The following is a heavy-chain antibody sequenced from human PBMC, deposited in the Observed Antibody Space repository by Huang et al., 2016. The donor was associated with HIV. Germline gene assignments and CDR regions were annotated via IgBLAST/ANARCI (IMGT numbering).Heavy chain of an antibody. V-gene: IGHV1-69*13. CDR1: GGTFSTNA. CDR3: ARQPYCGGDCAHYYYFYMDV. J-gene: IGHJ6*03. Sequence: QVQLVQSGAEVKRPGASVKVSCRASGGTFSTNAVSWVRQAPGQGLEWMGGSIPRFGTTNYAQRFQGKVTITADESASTVYMELSSLRSDDTAVYYCARQPYCGGDCAHYYYFYMDVWGKGTTVTVSS. CDR2: SIPRFGTT. D-gene: IGHD2-21*02.